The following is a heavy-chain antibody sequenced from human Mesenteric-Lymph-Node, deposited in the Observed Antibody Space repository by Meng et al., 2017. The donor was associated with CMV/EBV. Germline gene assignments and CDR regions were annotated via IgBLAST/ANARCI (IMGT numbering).Heavy chain of an antibody. CDR3: AKSRSSTPGIVDD. CDR2: IYGTGIT. Sequence: QVQLQESGQGLVKPSDTLSLTCIVSGVSVTSGAYHWGWIRQSPGKGLEWIGYIYGTGITIYNPSLKSRVTILLETSKNQFSLKLNSVTTADTAVYYCAKSRSSTPGIVDDWGQGTLVTVSS. CDR1: GVSVTSGAYH. J-gene: IGHJ4*02. V-gene: IGHV4-61*08. D-gene: IGHD2/OR15-2a*01.